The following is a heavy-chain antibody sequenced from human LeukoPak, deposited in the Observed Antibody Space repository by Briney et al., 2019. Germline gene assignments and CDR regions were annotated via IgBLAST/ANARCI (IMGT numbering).Heavy chain of an antibody. CDR2: ISSSGSTI. D-gene: IGHD1-26*01. CDR1: GFTFSDYY. J-gene: IGHJ6*03. Sequence: GGSLRLSCAASGFTFSDYYMSWIRQAPGKGLEWVSYISSSGSTIYYADSVKGRFTISRDNAKNSLYLQMNSLRAEDTAVYYCARFREWELLSRDYYYYMDVWGKGTTVTISS. V-gene: IGHV3-11*04. CDR3: ARFREWELLSRDYYYYMDV.